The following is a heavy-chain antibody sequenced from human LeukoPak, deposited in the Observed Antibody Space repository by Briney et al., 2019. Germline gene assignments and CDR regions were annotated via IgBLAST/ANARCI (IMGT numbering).Heavy chain of an antibody. V-gene: IGHV4-34*01. CDR1: GGSFSGDY. CDR3: ASARRYCSGGSCQNWFDP. CDR2: IYYSGST. Sequence: PSETLSLTCAVYGGSFSGDYWNWIRQPPGKGLEWIGSIYYSGSTYYNPALKSRVTISVDTSKNQFSLKLSSVTAADTAVYYCASARRYCSGGSCQNWFDPWGQGTLVTVSS. D-gene: IGHD2-15*01. J-gene: IGHJ5*02.